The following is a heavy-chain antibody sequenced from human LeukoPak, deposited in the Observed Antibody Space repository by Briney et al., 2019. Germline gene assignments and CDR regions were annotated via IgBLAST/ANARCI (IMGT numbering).Heavy chain of an antibody. Sequence: GGSLRLSCAASGFTFDDYAMHWVRQAPGKGLEWVSGISWNSGSIGYADSVKGRFTISRDNAKNSLYLQMNSLRAEDTALYYCAKDRYYDRVFDYWGQGTLVAVSS. CDR3: AKDRYYDRVFDY. CDR1: GFTFDDYA. J-gene: IGHJ4*02. D-gene: IGHD3-22*01. V-gene: IGHV3-9*01. CDR2: ISWNSGSI.